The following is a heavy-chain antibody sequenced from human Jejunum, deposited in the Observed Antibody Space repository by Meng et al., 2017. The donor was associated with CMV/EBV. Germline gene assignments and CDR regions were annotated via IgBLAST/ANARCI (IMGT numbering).Heavy chain of an antibody. CDR3: AKTARIPTA. D-gene: IGHD2-21*01. J-gene: IGHJ1*01. V-gene: IGHV4-39*01. Sequence: CTVSDGSISSSSYYWGWIRQPPGKGLEWIGSIYYSGSTYYNPSLKSRVTISVDTSKNQFSLKLSSVTAADTAVYYCAKTARIPTAWGQGTLVTVSS. CDR2: IYYSGST. CDR1: DGSISSSSYY.